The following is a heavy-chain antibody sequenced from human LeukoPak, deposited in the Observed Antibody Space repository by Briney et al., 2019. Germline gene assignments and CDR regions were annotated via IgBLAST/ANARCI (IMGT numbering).Heavy chain of an antibody. D-gene: IGHD3-9*01. CDR1: GLTFDNYA. V-gene: IGHV3-23*01. CDR3: ARVRRYPDYYMDV. J-gene: IGHJ6*03. Sequence: GGSLRLSCAASGLTFDNYAMSWVRQAPGKGLEWVSSISISGTSTNYADSVKGQFTISRDNSENTLYLHMNSLRAEDTAVYYCARVRRYPDYYMDVWGKGTTVTVSS. CDR2: ISISGTST.